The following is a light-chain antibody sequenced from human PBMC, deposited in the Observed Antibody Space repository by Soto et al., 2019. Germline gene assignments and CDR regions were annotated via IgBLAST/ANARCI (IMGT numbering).Light chain of an antibody. CDR2: EVS. CDR3: GSYTSSSTLV. CDR1: SSDVGGYNY. V-gene: IGLV2-14*01. J-gene: IGLJ3*02. Sequence: QSALTQPASVSGSPGQSITISCTGTSSDVGGYNYVSWYQQHPGKAPKLMLYEVSNRPSGVSNRFSGSKSGNTASLTISGLQAEDEAEYYCGSYTSSSTLVFGGGTKVTVL.